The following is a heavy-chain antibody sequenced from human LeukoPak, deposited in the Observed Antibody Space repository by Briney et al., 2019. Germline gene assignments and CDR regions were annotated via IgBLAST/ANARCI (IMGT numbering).Heavy chain of an antibody. J-gene: IGHJ4*02. Sequence: GGSLRLSCAASGFTFDDYAMHWVRQAPGKGLEWVSGTSWNSGSIGYADSVKGRFTISRDNAKNSLYLQMNSLRAEDTALYYCAKDMEGSGSYYPLDYWGQGTLVTVSS. CDR1: GFTFDDYA. V-gene: IGHV3-9*01. CDR2: TSWNSGSI. D-gene: IGHD3-10*01. CDR3: AKDMEGSGSYYPLDY.